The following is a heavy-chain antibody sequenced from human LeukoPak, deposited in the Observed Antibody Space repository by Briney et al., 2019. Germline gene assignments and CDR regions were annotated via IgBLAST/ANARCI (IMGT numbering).Heavy chain of an antibody. CDR2: ISSSGSTI. V-gene: IGHV3-48*03. CDR1: GFTFSSYE. J-gene: IGHJ5*02. D-gene: IGHD3-10*01. CDR3: VRAHHPGGWFDP. Sequence: PGGSLRLSCAASGFTFSSYEMNWVRQAPGKGLEWVSYISSSGSTIYYADSVKGRFTISRDNAKNSLYLQMNSLTAEDTAVHYRVRAHHPGGWFDPWGQGTLVTVSS.